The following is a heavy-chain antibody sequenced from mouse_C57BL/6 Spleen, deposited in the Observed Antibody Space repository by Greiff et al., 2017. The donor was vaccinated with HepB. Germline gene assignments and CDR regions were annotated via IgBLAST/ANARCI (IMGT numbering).Heavy chain of an antibody. CDR3: ARSAPTGGTEYFDY. Sequence: EVQLQQSGPELVKPGASVKISCKASGYTFPDYYMNWVKQSPGKSLEWIGDINPNNGGTSYNQKFKGKATLTVDKSSSTAYMKLRSLTSEDSAVYCCARSAPTGGTEYFDYWGTGTTVTVAS. J-gene: IGHJ1*03. CDR2: INPNNGGT. D-gene: IGHD4-1*01. V-gene: IGHV1-26*01. CDR1: GYTFPDYY.